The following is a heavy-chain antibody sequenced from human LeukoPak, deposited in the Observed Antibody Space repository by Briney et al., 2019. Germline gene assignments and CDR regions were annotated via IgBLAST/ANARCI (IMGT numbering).Heavy chain of an antibody. CDR2: IWYDGSNK. CDR3: TTDGDYVGNFDY. J-gene: IGHJ4*02. V-gene: IGHV3-33*01. Sequence: GGSLRLSCAASGFTFSSYGMHWVRQAPGKGLEWVAVIWYDGSNKYYADSVKGRFTISRDNSKNTLYLQMNSLKTEDTAVYYCTTDGDYVGNFDYWGQGTLVTVSS. CDR1: GFTFSSYG. D-gene: IGHD4-17*01.